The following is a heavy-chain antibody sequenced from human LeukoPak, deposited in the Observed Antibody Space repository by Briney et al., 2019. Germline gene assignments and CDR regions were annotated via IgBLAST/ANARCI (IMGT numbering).Heavy chain of an antibody. CDR1: GFTFSSYA. D-gene: IGHD3-3*01. V-gene: IGHV3-23*01. Sequence: GGSLRLSCAAYGFTFSSYAMSWVRQAPGKGLEWVSAISGGGGNTYYADSVKGRFTISRDNSKNTLYLQMNSLIAEDTAVYYCAKLTSGTLTFVDYWGQGTLGTVSS. J-gene: IGHJ4*02. CDR2: ISGGGGNT. CDR3: AKLTSGTLTFVDY.